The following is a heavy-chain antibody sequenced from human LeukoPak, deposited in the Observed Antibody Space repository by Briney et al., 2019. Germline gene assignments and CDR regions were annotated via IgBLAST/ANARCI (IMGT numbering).Heavy chain of an antibody. CDR1: GLTFADYA. V-gene: IGHV3-23*01. J-gene: IGHJ5*02. Sequence: GGSLRLSCAASGLTFADYAINWVRQAPGKGPEWVSVISGSGATTYYADSVKGRFTISRDNSKNTLYLQTNSLRAEDTAVYYCAKNKQQLDNWFDPWGQGTLVTVSS. D-gene: IGHD6-13*01. CDR3: AKNKQQLDNWFDP. CDR2: ISGSGATT.